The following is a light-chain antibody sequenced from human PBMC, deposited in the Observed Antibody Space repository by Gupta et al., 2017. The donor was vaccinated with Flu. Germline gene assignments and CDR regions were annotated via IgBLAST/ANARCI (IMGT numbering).Light chain of an antibody. CDR1: QSLLYSNGYNY. Sequence: DIVMTQSPLSLAVTPGEPASISCRSSQSLLYSNGYNYVNWYLQKPGQSPQLLIHLGSNRASGVPDRFSGSGSGTDFTLKISSVEAEDVGVYYCRQPLISPWTFGQWTKVEIK. J-gene: IGKJ1*01. CDR3: RQPLISPWT. CDR2: LGS. V-gene: IGKV2-28*01.